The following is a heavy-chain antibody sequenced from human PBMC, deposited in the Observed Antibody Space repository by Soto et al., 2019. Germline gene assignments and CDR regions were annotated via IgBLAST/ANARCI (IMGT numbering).Heavy chain of an antibody. CDR1: GFIFSDDS. CDR3: ARDGRGSYFTLYLDC. CDR2: ISVRIMYI. Sequence: MRLSCAASGFIFSDDSMDWVSQAPGKGLEWVSSISVRIMYISYADSVRGRFTISRDNAKNSLFLQMTNLADEDTAVYYWARDGRGSYFTLYLDCWGQGTQVTVSS. D-gene: IGHD1-26*01. J-gene: IGHJ4*02. V-gene: IGHV3-21*01.